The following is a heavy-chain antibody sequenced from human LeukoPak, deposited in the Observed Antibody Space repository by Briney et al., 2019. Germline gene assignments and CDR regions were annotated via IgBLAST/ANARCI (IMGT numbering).Heavy chain of an antibody. D-gene: IGHD1-26*01. CDR1: GFTFSSYP. CDR2: ISGGSISI. CDR3: ARGVSGSYDY. J-gene: IGHJ4*02. Sequence: GGSLRLSCAASGFTFSSYPMNWVRQAPGKGLEWVSSISGGSISISYADSVKGRFIISRDNAKNSLYVQMNSLRAEDTAVYYCARGVSGSYDYWGQGTLVTVSS. V-gene: IGHV3-21*04.